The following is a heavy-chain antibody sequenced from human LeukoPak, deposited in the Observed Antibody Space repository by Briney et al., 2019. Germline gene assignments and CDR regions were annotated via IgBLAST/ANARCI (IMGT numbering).Heavy chain of an antibody. CDR2: IYSGGST. V-gene: IGHV3-53*05. CDR1: GFTVSSNY. D-gene: IGHD2-15*01. Sequence: GGSLRLSCAASGFTVSSNYMSWVRQAPGKGLEWVSVIYSGGSTYYADSVKGRFTISRDNSKNSLYLQMNSLRAEDMALYYCAKSSGGALYYYMDVWGKGTTVTVSS. J-gene: IGHJ6*03. CDR3: AKSSGGALYYYMDV.